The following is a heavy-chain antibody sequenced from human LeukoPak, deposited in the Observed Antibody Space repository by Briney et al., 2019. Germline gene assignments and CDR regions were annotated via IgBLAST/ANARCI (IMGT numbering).Heavy chain of an antibody. V-gene: IGHV3-74*01. D-gene: IGHD5-18*01. J-gene: IGHJ5*02. CDR3: AKDLSWNTADR. CDR2: INPDGTII. Sequence: GGSLRLSCVGSGFTYTDYWMHWFRQAPGKGRVWVSRINPDGTIIAYADSVKGRFSISRDNAKNLLYLQMNGLRADDTAVYYCAKDLSWNTADRWGQGILVTVSS. CDR1: GFTYTDYW.